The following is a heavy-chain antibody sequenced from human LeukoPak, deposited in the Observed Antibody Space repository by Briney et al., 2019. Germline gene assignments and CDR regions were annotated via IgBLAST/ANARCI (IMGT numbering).Heavy chain of an antibody. CDR2: IYPGDSDT. Sequence: GESLKISCKGSGYKFTYHSIAWVRQMPGKGLEWMGIIYPGDSDTRYSPSFQGQVTISVDKSINTAYLQWSSLKASDTAMYYCARLPNSGADLTWFDPWGQGTLVTVSS. V-gene: IGHV5-51*01. CDR1: GYKFTYHS. CDR3: ARLPNSGADLTWFDP. J-gene: IGHJ5*02. D-gene: IGHD3-10*01.